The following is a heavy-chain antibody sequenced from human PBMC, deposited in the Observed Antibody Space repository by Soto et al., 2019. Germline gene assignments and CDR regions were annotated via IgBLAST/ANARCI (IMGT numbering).Heavy chain of an antibody. CDR2: TYHSGTT. CDR3: AREVNSSPARGPNWFDP. CDR1: GDSINNSHW. D-gene: IGHD6-13*01. Sequence: QVQLQESGPALVQPSGTLSLTCAVSGDSINNSHWWRWVRQTPGKGLEWIGETYHSGTTNYNPTLKTRVTISIDKSKNQFSLKMNSVTAADTAVYYCAREVNSSPARGPNWFDPWGQGTLVTVSS. J-gene: IGHJ5*02. V-gene: IGHV4-4*02.